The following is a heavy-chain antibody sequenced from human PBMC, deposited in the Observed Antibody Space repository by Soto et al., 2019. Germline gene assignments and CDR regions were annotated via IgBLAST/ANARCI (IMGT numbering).Heavy chain of an antibody. CDR2: IYYSGST. V-gene: IGHV4-59*01. D-gene: IGHD3-10*01. J-gene: IGHJ3*02. CDR1: GGSISSYY. CDR3: AREFRGVRGVTFDAFDI. Sequence: SETLSLTCTVSGGSISSYYWSWIRQPPGKGLEWIGYIYYSGSTNYNPSLKSRVTISVDTSKNQFSLKLSSVTAADTAVYYCAREFRGVRGVTFDAFDIWGQGTMVTVSS.